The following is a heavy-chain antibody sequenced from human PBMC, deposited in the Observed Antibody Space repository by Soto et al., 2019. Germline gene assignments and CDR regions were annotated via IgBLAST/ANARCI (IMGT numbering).Heavy chain of an antibody. D-gene: IGHD3-16*02. V-gene: IGHV3-23*01. CDR3: ARSNAGDYIWGSYRPAAGYFDY. J-gene: IGHJ4*02. CDR1: GFTFSSYA. Sequence: GGSLRLSCAAAGFTFSSYAMSWVRQASGKGLEWVSAISGSGGSTYYADSVKGRFTISRDNSKNTLYLQMKSLRAEDTAVYYCARSNAGDYIWGSYRPAAGYFDYWGQGTLVTVSS. CDR2: ISGSGGST.